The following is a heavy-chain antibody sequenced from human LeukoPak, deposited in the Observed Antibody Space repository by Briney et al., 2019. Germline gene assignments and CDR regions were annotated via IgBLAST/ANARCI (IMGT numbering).Heavy chain of an antibody. CDR3: ARIDAVAATPTSFDY. V-gene: IGHV4-59*01. CDR1: GGSISIFY. D-gene: IGHD6-19*01. J-gene: IGHJ4*02. CDR2: IYYSGTT. Sequence: SETLSLTCTAPGGSISIFYWTWIRQPPGKGLDWIGDIYYSGTTNYNPSLKSRVTISLDTSKNQFSLRLSSVTAAATAVYYCARIDAVAATPTSFDYWGQGTLVTVSS.